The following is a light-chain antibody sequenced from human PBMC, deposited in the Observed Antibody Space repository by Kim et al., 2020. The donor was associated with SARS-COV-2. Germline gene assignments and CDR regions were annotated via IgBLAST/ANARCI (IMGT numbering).Light chain of an antibody. CDR3: SSYASSRYVL. CDR1: SSDIGGYNY. CDR2: NVS. J-gene: IGLJ2*01. Sequence: GQSITISCIGTSSDIGGYNYVSWYQQLPGKVPKLMIYNVSKRPSGVSNRFSASKSGNTASLTISGLQAEDEADYYCSSYASSRYVLFGGGTQLTVL. V-gene: IGLV2-14*03.